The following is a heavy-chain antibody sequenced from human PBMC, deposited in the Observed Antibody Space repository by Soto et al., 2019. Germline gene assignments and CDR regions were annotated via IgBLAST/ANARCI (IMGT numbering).Heavy chain of an antibody. V-gene: IGHV3-74*01. J-gene: IGHJ3*02. CDR3: VTLSTAVDGFAFDI. CDR2: IHPDEVTT. Sequence: GGSLRLSCTASGFPFNDYWMHWVRQAPGKGLVWVSRIHPDEVTTSYADSVRGRFAVSRDNVRNTLYLQMNSLRAEDTAMYYCVTLSTAVDGFAFDIWGRGTMVTVS. D-gene: IGHD6-19*01. CDR1: GFPFNDYW.